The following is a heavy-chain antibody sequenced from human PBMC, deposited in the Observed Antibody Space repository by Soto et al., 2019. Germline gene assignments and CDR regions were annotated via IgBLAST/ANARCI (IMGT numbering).Heavy chain of an antibody. D-gene: IGHD1-1*01. CDR1: LLNFNIAW. CDR2: IKNRADGGTT. CDR3: TSMNDRDAFQI. J-gene: IGHJ3*02. V-gene: IGHV3-15*01. Sequence: EEQLVESGGGLVKRGESLRLSCAASLLNFNIAWLSWVRQAPGKGLEWVGRIKNRADGGTTENAAPVKDRFTISRDDSKSALYLQMNSLKTEDTAMYYCTSMNDRDAFQIWGQGTMVTVSS.